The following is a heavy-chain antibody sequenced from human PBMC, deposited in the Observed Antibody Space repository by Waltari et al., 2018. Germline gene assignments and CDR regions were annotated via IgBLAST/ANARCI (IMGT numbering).Heavy chain of an antibody. D-gene: IGHD3-16*01. J-gene: IGHJ6*02. Sequence: QLVESGGGSVQPGGSLRLSCAASGFPFSTSWMSWIRQAPVKGLEWVAIINLDGSETYYVDSVKGRFTISRDNARNSLYLQMNSLRVEDTAMYYCTRDVWKSCDVWGQGTTVTVPS. CDR3: TRDVWKSCDV. CDR1: GFPFSTSW. CDR2: INLDGSET. V-gene: IGHV3-7*01.